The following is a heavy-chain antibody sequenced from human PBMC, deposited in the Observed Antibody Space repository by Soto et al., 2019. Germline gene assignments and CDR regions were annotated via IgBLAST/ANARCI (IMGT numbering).Heavy chain of an antibody. CDR3: AASDSSSWQHDY. CDR2: IIPIFETA. D-gene: IGHD6-13*01. V-gene: IGHV1-69*01. J-gene: IGHJ4*02. CDR1: GDSFSSYA. Sequence: QVQLVQSGAELKKPGSSVRVSCKISGDSFSSYAISWVRQAPGEGLEWVGGIIPIFETANYAQNFQGRVTITAVESTTTAYMEVTRLRPDDTAIFYCAASDSSSWQHDYWGQGTLITVSS.